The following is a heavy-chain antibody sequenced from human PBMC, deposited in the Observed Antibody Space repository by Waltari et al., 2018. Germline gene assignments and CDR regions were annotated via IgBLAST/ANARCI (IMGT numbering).Heavy chain of an antibody. CDR3: ARADTVTTLYYYYGMDV. D-gene: IGHD4-17*01. Sequence: QVQLVQSGAAVTKPGSSVKVSCKASGVTFSSYAISGVRQAPGQGLDGMGGIIPIFGTANYAQKFQGRVTITADESTSTAYMELSSLRSEDTAVYYWARADTVTTLYYYYGMDVWGQGTTVTVSS. J-gene: IGHJ6*02. V-gene: IGHV1-69*13. CDR2: IIPIFGTA. CDR1: GVTFSSYA.